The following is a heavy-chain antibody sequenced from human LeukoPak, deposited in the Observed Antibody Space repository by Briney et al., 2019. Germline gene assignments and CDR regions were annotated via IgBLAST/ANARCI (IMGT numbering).Heavy chain of an antibody. CDR2: INHSGST. CDR1: GGSISSSSYS. D-gene: IGHD2-15*01. CDR3: ARPSRRLGATYCSGGSCYSFPFDY. V-gene: IGHV4-39*07. J-gene: IGHJ4*02. Sequence: TSETLSLTCTVSGGSISSSSYSWGWIRQPPGKGLEWIGEINHSGSTNYNPSLKSRVTISVDTSKNQFSLKLSSVTAADTAVYYCARPSRRLGATYCSGGSCYSFPFDYWGQGTLVTVSS.